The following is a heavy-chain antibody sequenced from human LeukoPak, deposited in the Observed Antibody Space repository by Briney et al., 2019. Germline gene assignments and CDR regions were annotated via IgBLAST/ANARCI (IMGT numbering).Heavy chain of an antibody. CDR1: GGSISSGGYY. CDR2: IYYSGST. V-gene: IGHV4-31*03. CDR3: ARADSSGWSYYFDY. J-gene: IGHJ4*02. Sequence: SETLSLTCTVSGGSISSGGYYWSWIRQHPGKGLEWIGYIYYSGSTYYNPSLKSRVTISVDTSKNQFSLKLSSVTAADTAVYYCARADSSGWSYYFDYWGQGTLVTVSS. D-gene: IGHD6-19*01.